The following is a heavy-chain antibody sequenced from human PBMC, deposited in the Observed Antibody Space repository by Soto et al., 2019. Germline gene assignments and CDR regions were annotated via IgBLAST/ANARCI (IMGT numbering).Heavy chain of an antibody. Sequence: QLQLQESGPGLVKPSETLSLTCTVSGGSISSSSYYWGWIRKPPGKGLEWIGSIYYSGSTYYNPSLKSRVPLSVDTSKNQFSLKLSSVTAADTAVYYCATTLRRWLVRDYWGQGTLVTVSS. CDR2: IYYSGST. CDR3: ATTLRRWLVRDY. J-gene: IGHJ4*02. V-gene: IGHV4-39*01. D-gene: IGHD6-19*01. CDR1: GGSISSSSYY.